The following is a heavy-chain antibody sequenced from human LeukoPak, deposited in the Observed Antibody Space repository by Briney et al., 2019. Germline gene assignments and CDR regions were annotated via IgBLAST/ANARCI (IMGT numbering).Heavy chain of an antibody. Sequence: PSETLSLTCAVSGYSISSGYYWGWIRQPPGKGLEWIGSIYHSGSTYYNPSLKSRVTISVDTSKNQFSLKLSSVTAADTAVYYCVRATYYYDSRYYFDYWGQGTLVTVSS. CDR2: IYHSGST. V-gene: IGHV4-38-2*01. J-gene: IGHJ4*02. CDR3: VRATYYYDSRYYFDY. CDR1: GYSISSGYY. D-gene: IGHD3-22*01.